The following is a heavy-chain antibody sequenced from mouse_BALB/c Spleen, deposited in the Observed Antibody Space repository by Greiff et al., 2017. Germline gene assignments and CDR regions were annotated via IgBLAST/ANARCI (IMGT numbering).Heavy chain of an antibody. CDR2: ISSGSSTI. V-gene: IGHV5-17*02. CDR3: ARGDDYERYAMDY. D-gene: IGHD2-4*01. CDR1: GFTFSRFG. Sequence: EVMLVESGGGLVQPGGSRKLSCAASGFTFSRFGMHWVRQAPEKGLEWVAYISSGSSTIDYADTVKGRFTISRDNPKNTLFLQMTSLRSEDTAMYYCARGDDYERYAMDYWGQGTSVTVSS. J-gene: IGHJ4*01.